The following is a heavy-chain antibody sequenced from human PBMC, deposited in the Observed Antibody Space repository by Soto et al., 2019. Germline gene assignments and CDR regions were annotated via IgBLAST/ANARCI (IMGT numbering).Heavy chain of an antibody. Sequence: QVQLVESGGGVFQPGRSLRLSCAASGFSFSSFGMHWVRQAPGKGLEWVAFNSYDGSNKYYADSVKGRFTISRDSSEKTLYLQMNSLRPEDTAVYYCAKALGELSPESYDYWGQGTLVTVSS. CDR2: NSYDGSNK. CDR3: AKALGELSPESYDY. CDR1: GFSFSSFG. J-gene: IGHJ4*02. V-gene: IGHV3-30*18. D-gene: IGHD3-16*02.